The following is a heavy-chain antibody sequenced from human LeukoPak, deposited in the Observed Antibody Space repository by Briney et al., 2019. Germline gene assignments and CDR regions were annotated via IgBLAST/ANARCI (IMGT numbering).Heavy chain of an antibody. Sequence: GGSLRLSCAASGFTFSSYAMSWVRQAPGKGLEWVLGISGSGASTYYADSVKGRFTISRDNSKNTLFLQMNSLRVEDTAVYYCSKPVIYGSEQSDYWGQGTLVTVSS. V-gene: IGHV3-23*01. D-gene: IGHD3-10*01. CDR1: GFTFSSYA. CDR2: ISGSGAST. CDR3: SKPVIYGSEQSDY. J-gene: IGHJ4*02.